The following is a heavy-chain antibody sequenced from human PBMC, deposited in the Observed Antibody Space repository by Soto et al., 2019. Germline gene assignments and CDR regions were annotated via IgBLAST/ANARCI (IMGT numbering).Heavy chain of an antibody. V-gene: IGHV4-34*01. Sequence: QVQLQQWGAGLLKPSETLSLSCAVYGGYFNDNYYTWFRQPPGKGLEWIGEISRSGTTQYIPSLKSRASISADTSTTQVSLKVTSVTAADTAVYYCATSLWFGTQVELWGQGALVTVSS. D-gene: IGHD3-10*01. CDR3: ATSLWFGTQVEL. J-gene: IGHJ5*02. CDR2: ISRSGTT. CDR1: GGYFNDNY.